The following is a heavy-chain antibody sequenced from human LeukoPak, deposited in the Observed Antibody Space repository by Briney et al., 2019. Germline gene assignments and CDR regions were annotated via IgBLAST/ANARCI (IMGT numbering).Heavy chain of an antibody. CDR3: ARYYCPNGVCNSFDY. V-gene: IGHV4-59*08. CDR2: VYYTGST. J-gene: IGHJ4*02. CDR1: GGSISGYY. D-gene: IGHD2-8*01. Sequence: SETVSLTCTVSGGSISGYYWSWIRQPAGKGLEWIGYVYYTGSTQSSPSLESRVTISVDTSKSQFSLNLVSVTAADTAVYYCARYYCPNGVCNSFDYWGQGTLVTVS.